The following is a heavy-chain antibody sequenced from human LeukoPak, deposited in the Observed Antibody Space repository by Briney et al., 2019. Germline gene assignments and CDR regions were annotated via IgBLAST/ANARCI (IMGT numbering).Heavy chain of an antibody. J-gene: IGHJ4*02. CDR2: IYYSGST. D-gene: IGHD6-19*01. CDR1: GGSIGSYY. Sequence: SETLSLTCTVSGGSIGSYYWGWIRQPPGKGLEWIGYIYYSGSTYYNPSLKSRVTISVDTSKNQFSLKLSSVTAADTAAYYCARIRSSGWYWGDYWGQGTLVTVSS. CDR3: ARIRSSGWYWGDY. V-gene: IGHV4-30-4*01.